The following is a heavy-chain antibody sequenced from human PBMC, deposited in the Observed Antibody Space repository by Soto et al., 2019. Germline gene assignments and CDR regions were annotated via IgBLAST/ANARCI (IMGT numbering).Heavy chain of an antibody. J-gene: IGHJ6*02. CDR1: GFTFSSYA. Sequence: GGSLRLSCAASGFTFSSYAMHWVRQAPGKGLEWVAAISFDGSKKYYADSVKDRFTISRDNSKNTLYVQMNSLRAEDTAVYYCARELNYDFWSGPSSYYYHGMDVWGQGTTVTVSS. V-gene: IGHV3-30-3*01. CDR3: ARELNYDFWSGPSSYYYHGMDV. D-gene: IGHD3-3*01. CDR2: ISFDGSKK.